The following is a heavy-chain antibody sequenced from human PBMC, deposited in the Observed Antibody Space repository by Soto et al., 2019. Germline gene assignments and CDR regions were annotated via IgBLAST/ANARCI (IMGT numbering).Heavy chain of an antibody. CDR1: GGSISSYY. J-gene: IGHJ3*02. Sequence: SETLSLTCTVSGGSISSYYWSWIRQPPGKGLEWIGYIYYSGSTNYNPSLKSRVTISVDTSKNQFSLKLSSVTAADTAVYYCARAFDQWMVLDAFDIWGQGTMVTVSS. CDR3: ARAFDQWMVLDAFDI. CDR2: IYYSGST. V-gene: IGHV4-59*01. D-gene: IGHD6-19*01.